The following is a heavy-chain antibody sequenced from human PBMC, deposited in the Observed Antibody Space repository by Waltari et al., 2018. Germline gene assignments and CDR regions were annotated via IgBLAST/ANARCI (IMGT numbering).Heavy chain of an antibody. CDR3: ARAIRPSSSSWYYFDY. V-gene: IGHV3-53*01. CDR1: GFTVSSNY. J-gene: IGHJ4*02. CDR2: IYSGGST. Sequence: EVQLVESGGGLIQPGGSLRLSCAASGFTVSSNYMSWVRQAPGKGLEWVSVIYSGGSTYYADSVKGRFTISRDNSKNTLYLQMNSLRAEDTAVYYCARAIRPSSSSWYYFDYWGQGTLVTVSS. D-gene: IGHD6-13*01.